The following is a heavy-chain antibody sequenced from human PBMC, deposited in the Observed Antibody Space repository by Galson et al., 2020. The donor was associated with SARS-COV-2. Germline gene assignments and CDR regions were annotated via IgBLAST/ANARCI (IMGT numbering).Heavy chain of an antibody. CDR1: GGSINSYL. J-gene: IGHJ6*02. CDR3: ARVIAAAATHYFGMDV. CDR2: IYRGETT. Sequence: SQTLSLTCTVSGGSINSYLWTWIRQPAGKGLQWIGRIYRGETTDSNPSLKSRVTMSLDTSKNQVSLKLTSVTAADTAVYYCARVIAAAATHYFGMDVWGQGTMVTVSS. V-gene: IGHV4-4*07. D-gene: IGHD6-13*01.